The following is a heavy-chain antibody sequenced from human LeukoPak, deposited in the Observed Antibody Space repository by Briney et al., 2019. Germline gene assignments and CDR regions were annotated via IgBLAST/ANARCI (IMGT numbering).Heavy chain of an antibody. CDR3: ARGERWYRITIFGVVINWFDP. V-gene: IGHV4-39*07. CDR2: IYHSGST. D-gene: IGHD3-3*01. Sequence: SETLSLTCTVSGGSISSSSYYWGWIRQPPGKGLEWIGEIYHSGSTNYNPSLKSRVTISVDKSKNQFSLKLSSVTAADTAVYYCARGERWYRITIFGVVINWFDPWGQGTLVTVSS. CDR1: GGSISSSSYY. J-gene: IGHJ5*02.